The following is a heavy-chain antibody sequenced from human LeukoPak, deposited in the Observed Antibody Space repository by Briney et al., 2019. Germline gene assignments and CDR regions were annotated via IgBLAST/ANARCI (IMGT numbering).Heavy chain of an antibody. CDR3: ATNYDFWSGYFY. CDR1: GGTFSSYA. D-gene: IGHD3-3*01. Sequence: GASVKVSCKASGGTFSSYAISWVRQAPGQGLEWMGGIIPIFGTANYAQKFQGRVTITTDESTSTAYMELSSLRSEDTAVYYCATNYDFWSGYFYWGQGTLVTVSS. J-gene: IGHJ4*02. CDR2: IIPIFGTA. V-gene: IGHV1-69*05.